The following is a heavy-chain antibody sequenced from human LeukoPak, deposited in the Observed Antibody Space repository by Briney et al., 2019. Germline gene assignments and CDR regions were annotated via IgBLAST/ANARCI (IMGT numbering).Heavy chain of an antibody. V-gene: IGHV3-23*01. Sequence: GGSLRLSCAASGFTFSDYALSWVRQAPGKGLEWASAISGSGGSTYYADSVKGRFTISRDDSKNTLYLQMNSLRAEDTAVYYCAKGLQLWFVFDAFDIWGQGTMVTVSS. CDR2: ISGSGGST. CDR1: GFTFSDYA. CDR3: AKGLQLWFVFDAFDI. D-gene: IGHD5-18*01. J-gene: IGHJ3*02.